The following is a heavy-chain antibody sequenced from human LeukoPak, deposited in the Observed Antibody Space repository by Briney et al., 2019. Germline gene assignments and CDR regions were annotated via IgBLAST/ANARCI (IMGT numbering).Heavy chain of an antibody. CDR2: ISSSSSFI. CDR3: ARSTALPDGMDV. J-gene: IGHJ6*02. V-gene: IGHV3-21*01. Sequence: PGGSLRLSCAASGFTFSSYSMNWVRQAPGKGLEWVSSISSSSSFIYYADSVKGRFTISRDNAKNSLYLQMNSLRAEDTAVYYCARSTALPDGMDVWGQGTTVTVSS. CDR1: GFTFSSYS. D-gene: IGHD1-1*01.